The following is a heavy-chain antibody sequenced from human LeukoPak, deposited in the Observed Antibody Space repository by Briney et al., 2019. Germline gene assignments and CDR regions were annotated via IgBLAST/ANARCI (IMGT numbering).Heavy chain of an antibody. CDR2: ISGSGGST. V-gene: IGHV3-23*01. J-gene: IGHJ4*02. Sequence: GGSLRLSCAASGFTLSSYAMSWVRQAPGKGLEWVSAISGSGGSTYYADSVKGRFTISRDNSKNTLYLQMNSLRAEDTAVYYCAKDRQSGSYPEPADYWGQGTLVTVSS. CDR3: AKDRQSGSYPEPADY. CDR1: GFTLSSYA. D-gene: IGHD1-26*01.